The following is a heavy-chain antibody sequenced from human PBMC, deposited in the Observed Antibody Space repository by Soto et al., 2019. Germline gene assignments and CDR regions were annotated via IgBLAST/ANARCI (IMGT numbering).Heavy chain of an antibody. CDR1: GDYITSTSY. CDR2: IYHSGGT. D-gene: IGHD3-22*01. V-gene: IGHV4-4*02. CDR3: ARVSKDASGYYYGAFDI. J-gene: IGHJ3*02. Sequence: SETMSLTCVVSGDYITSTSYWSWVRQPPGKGLEWIGEIYHSGGTNSNPSLKSRVTMSVDKSKNQFSLRLSSVTAADTALYYCARVSKDASGYYYGAFDIWGQGTMVTVSS.